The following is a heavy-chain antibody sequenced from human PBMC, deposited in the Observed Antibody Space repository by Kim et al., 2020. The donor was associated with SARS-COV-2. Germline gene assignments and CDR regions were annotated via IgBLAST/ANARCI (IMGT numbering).Heavy chain of an antibody. CDR1: GGSISSYY. V-gene: IGHV4-4*07. CDR2: IYTSGGT. J-gene: IGHJ3*02. CDR3: ARDQPTYYDSSGYYCDAFDI. Sequence: SETLSLTCTVSGGSISSYYWSWIRQPAGKGLEWIGRIYTSGGTNYNPSSKSRVTMSVDTSKNQFSLKLSSVTAADTAVYYCARDQPTYYDSSGYYCDAFDIWGQGTMVTVSS. D-gene: IGHD3-22*01.